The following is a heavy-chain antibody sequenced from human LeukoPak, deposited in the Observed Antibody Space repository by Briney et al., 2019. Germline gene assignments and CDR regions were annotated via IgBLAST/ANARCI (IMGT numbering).Heavy chain of an antibody. CDR1: GDSVSRNSTT. Sequence: SQTLSLTSAISGDSVSRNSTTWSWIRQSPSRGLEWLGRTFYRSKWFNEYTSSVKSRISIKPDTSKNQFSLQLNSVTPEDTAVYYCARGDCSGGICYSDSAFDIWGQGTMVTVSS. CDR2: TFYRSKWFN. V-gene: IGHV6-1*01. J-gene: IGHJ3*02. D-gene: IGHD2-15*01. CDR3: ARGDCSGGICYSDSAFDI.